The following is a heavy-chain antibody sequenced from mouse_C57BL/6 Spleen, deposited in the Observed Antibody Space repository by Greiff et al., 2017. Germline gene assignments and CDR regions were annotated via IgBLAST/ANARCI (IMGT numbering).Heavy chain of an antibody. CDR1: GFTFSDYY. CDR2: INYDGSST. J-gene: IGHJ2*01. CDR3: AREEYDYGYFDY. D-gene: IGHD2-4*01. V-gene: IGHV5-16*01. Sequence: EVKVVESEGGLVQPGSSMKLSCTASGFTFSDYYMAWVRQVPEKGLEWVANINYDGSSTYYLDSLKSRFIISRDNAKNILYLQMSSLKSEDTATYYCAREEYDYGYFDYWGQGTTLTVSS.